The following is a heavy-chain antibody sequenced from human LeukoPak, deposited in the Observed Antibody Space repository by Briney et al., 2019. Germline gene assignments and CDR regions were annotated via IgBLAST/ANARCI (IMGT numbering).Heavy chain of an antibody. CDR2: IDADGAGT. D-gene: IGHD3-9*01. J-gene: IGHJ4*02. Sequence: PGGSLRLSCAASGFPFSGYWMHWVRQAPGKGLVWVSRIDADGAGTTYADSVKGRSTLSRDDSRNTVYLQLNNLRVEDTAIYYCAKANWVLNADAVWWGQGTRVSVSS. V-gene: IGHV3-74*01. CDR3: AKANWVLNADAVW. CDR1: GFPFSGYW.